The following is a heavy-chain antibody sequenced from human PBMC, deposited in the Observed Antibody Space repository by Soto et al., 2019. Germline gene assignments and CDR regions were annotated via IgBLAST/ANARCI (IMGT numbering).Heavy chain of an antibody. Sequence: GGSLRLSCAASGFTFSSYGMHWVRQAPGKGLEWVAVISYDGSNKYYADSVKGRFTISRDNSKNTLYLQMNSLRAEDTAVYYCAKDRHYGATTPLFDYWGQGTLVTVSS. J-gene: IGHJ4*02. CDR1: GFTFSSYG. V-gene: IGHV3-30*18. CDR3: AKDRHYGATTPLFDY. CDR2: ISYDGSNK. D-gene: IGHD5-12*01.